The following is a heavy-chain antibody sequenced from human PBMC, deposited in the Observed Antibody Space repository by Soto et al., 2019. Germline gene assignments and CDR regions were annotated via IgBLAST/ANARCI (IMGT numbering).Heavy chain of an antibody. J-gene: IGHJ4*02. CDR1: GSSISGSTYY. CDR3: ARHSTRILGR. CDR2: IFYNGST. D-gene: IGHD1-1*01. V-gene: IGHV4-39*01. Sequence: QLQLQESGPGLVKPSETLSLTCKVSGSSISGSTYYWGWIRQSPGKGLEWIGSIFYNGSTYYNSSLKSRVSISVDTSKNQFPLKVNSVTAADTALYYCARHSTRILGRWGQGTLVTVSS.